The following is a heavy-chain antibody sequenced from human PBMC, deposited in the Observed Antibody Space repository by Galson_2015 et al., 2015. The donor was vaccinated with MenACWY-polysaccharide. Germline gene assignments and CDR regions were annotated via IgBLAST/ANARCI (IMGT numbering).Heavy chain of an antibody. D-gene: IGHD6-13*01. CDR2: ISSNGGST. Sequence: SLRLSCAASGFTFSSYVMHWVRQAPGKGLEYVSGISSNGGSTYYADSVTGRFTISRDNSKNTLYLQMSSLRAEDTAVYYCVKGGYSSSWYRGDYWGQGTLATVSS. CDR3: VKGGYSSSWYRGDY. J-gene: IGHJ4*02. CDR1: GFTFSSYV. V-gene: IGHV3-64D*08.